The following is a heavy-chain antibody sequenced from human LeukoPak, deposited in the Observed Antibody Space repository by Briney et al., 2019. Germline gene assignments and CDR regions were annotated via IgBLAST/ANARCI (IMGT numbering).Heavy chain of an antibody. CDR1: GDYISSYY. D-gene: IGHD3-22*01. CDR2: IHDSGSS. Sequence: PSETLSLTCTVSGDYISSYYWSWLRQPPGKGLEWIRYIHDSGSSNYYPSLKSRVTISIDTSKNQFSLKLTSVTAADTAVYYCARRDASSGYWRFDPWGQGTLVTVSS. V-gene: IGHV4-59*08. J-gene: IGHJ5*02. CDR3: ARRDASSGYWRFDP.